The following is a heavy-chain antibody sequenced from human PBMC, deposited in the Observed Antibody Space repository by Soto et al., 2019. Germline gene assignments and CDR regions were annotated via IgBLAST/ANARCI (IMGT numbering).Heavy chain of an antibody. CDR1: GFTFSNYA. J-gene: IGHJ5*02. CDR3: AKSWAMVRGVIGRYNWFDP. Sequence: LRLSCAASGFTFSNYAMSWVRQAPGKGLEWVSAISGSGGSTYYADSVKGRFTISRDNSKNTLYLQMNSLRAEDTAVYYCAKSWAMVRGVIGRYNWFDPWGQGTLVTVSS. CDR2: ISGSGGST. D-gene: IGHD3-10*01. V-gene: IGHV3-23*01.